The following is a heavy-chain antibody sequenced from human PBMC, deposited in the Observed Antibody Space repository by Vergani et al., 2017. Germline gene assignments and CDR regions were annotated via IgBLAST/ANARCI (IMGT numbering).Heavy chain of an antibody. CDR1: GYSFTSYW. CDR2: IYPGDSDT. CDR3: ARIIGGGGSGMDV. V-gene: IGHV5-51*01. J-gene: IGHJ6*02. Sequence: EVQLVQSGAEVKKPGESLKISCKGSGYSFTSYWIAWVRQMPGKGLEWMGIIYPGDSDTRSSPYFQGQVTISADKSITTAYLQWSSLKASDTAMNYCARIIGGGGSGMDVWGQGTRVTVSS. D-gene: IGHD3-16*01.